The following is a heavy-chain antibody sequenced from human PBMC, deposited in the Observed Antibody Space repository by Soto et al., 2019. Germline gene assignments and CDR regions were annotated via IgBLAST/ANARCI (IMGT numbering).Heavy chain of an antibody. D-gene: IGHD4-4*01. CDR3: ARNGWGTVTNYYSYYYMDV. V-gene: IGHV4-59*08. J-gene: IGHJ6*03. CDR1: GGSISSYY. Sequence: SETLSLTCTVSGGSISSYYWSWIRQPPGKGLEWIGYIYYSGSTNYNPSLKSRVTISVDTSKNQFSLKLSSVTAADTAVYYCARNGWGTVTNYYSYYYMDVWGKGTTVTVSS. CDR2: IYYSGST.